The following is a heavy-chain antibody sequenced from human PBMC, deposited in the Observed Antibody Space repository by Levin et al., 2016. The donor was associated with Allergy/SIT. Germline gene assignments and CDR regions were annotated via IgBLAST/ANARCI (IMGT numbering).Heavy chain of an antibody. V-gene: IGHV3-15*01. J-gene: IGHJ4*02. CDR3: TWVSSPVMTTTAGDY. CDR2: ITSQGAGTTT. Sequence: GESLKISCEASGFTFIHAYLNWVRQTPGEGLEWIARITSQGAGTTTDYAAPVRGRFTISRDDSKDTLYLQMSSLRTEDTAVYYCTWVSSPVMTTTAGDYWGQGTLVTVSS. D-gene: IGHD2-21*02. CDR1: GFTFIHAY.